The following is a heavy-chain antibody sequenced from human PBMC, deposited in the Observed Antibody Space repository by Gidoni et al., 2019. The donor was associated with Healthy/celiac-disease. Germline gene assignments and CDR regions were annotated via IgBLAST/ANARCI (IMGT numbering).Heavy chain of an antibody. Sequence: QVQLVESGGGLVKPGGSLRLSCAASGFTFSDYYMSWIRQAPGKGLEWVSYISSSSSYTNYADSVKGRFTISRDNAKNSLYLQMNSLRAEDTAVYYCARVSPSGSYPLDYWGQGTLVTVSS. CDR2: ISSSSSYT. J-gene: IGHJ4*02. D-gene: IGHD3-10*01. V-gene: IGHV3-11*06. CDR1: GFTFSDYY. CDR3: ARVSPSGSYPLDY.